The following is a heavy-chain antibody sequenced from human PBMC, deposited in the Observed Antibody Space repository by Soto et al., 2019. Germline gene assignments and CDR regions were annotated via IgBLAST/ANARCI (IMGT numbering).Heavy chain of an antibody. CDR2: IYYSGST. V-gene: IGHV4-59*08. CDR1: GGSISSYY. Sequence: QVQLQESGPGLVKPSETLSLTCTVSGGSISSYYWSWIRQPPGKGLEWIGYIYYSGSTNYNPSLKSRVTISVDTSKNQFSLKLSSETAADTAVYYCARRWGTTFDFWGQGTLVTVSP. D-gene: IGHD3-16*01. CDR3: ARRWGTTFDF. J-gene: IGHJ4*02.